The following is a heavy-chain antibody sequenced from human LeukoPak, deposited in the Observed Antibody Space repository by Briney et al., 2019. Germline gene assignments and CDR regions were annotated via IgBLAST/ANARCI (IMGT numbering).Heavy chain of an antibody. CDR1: GGSISSSSYY. Sequence: SETLSLTCTVSGGSISSSSYYWGWIRQPPGKGLEWIGSIYYSGSTYYNPSLKSRVTISVDRSKNQFSLNLSSVTAADTAVYYCARKYCSSTICYNAFDIWGHGTMVTVSS. CDR3: ARKYCSSTICYNAFDI. J-gene: IGHJ3*02. V-gene: IGHV4-39*07. CDR2: IYYSGST. D-gene: IGHD2-2*02.